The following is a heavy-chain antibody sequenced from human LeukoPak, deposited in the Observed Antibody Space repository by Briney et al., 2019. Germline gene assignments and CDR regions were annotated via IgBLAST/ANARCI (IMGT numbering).Heavy chain of an antibody. J-gene: IGHJ4*02. CDR1: GYSFTSYW. CDR2: IYPGDSDT. CDR3: ARRANYYDSSGYYYGFDY. V-gene: IGHV5-51*01. Sequence: GESLKISCKGSGYSFTSYWIGWVRQMPEKGLEWMGIIYPGDSDTRYSPSFQGQVTISADKSISTAYLQWSSLKASDTAMYYCARRANYYDSSGYYYGFDYWGQGTLITVSS. D-gene: IGHD3-22*01.